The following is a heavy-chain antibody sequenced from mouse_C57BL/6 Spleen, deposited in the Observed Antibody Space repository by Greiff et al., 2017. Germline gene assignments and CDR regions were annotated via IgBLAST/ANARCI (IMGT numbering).Heavy chain of an antibody. CDR3: TRSGSSYAKDD. Sequence: QVQLKQSGAELVRPGASVTLSCKASGYTFTDYEMHWVKQTPVHGLEWIGAIDPETGGTAYNQKFKGKAILTADKSSSTAYMELRSLTSEDSAVYYCTRSGSSYAKDDWGQGTAVTVSS. V-gene: IGHV1-15*01. J-gene: IGHJ4*01. CDR2: IDPETGGT. CDR1: GYTFTDYE. D-gene: IGHD1-1*01.